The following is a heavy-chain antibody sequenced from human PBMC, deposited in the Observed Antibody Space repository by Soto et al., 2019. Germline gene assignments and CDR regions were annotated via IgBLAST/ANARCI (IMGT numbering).Heavy chain of an antibody. Sequence: DGQVVETGGGLSRPGGSLRISCAASGFSVNNIYMIWVRQAPGKGLEWVSTISDGGITYYSDSVKGRFTVYIESSKKTLSLHMSRIRVEATAVYYCSRVHTYGGYDFRGPGTLVNVSS. D-gene: IGHD5-12*01. J-gene: IGHJ4*02. V-gene: IGHV3-53*02. CDR1: GFSVNNIY. CDR3: SRVHTYGGYDF. CDR2: ISDGGIT.